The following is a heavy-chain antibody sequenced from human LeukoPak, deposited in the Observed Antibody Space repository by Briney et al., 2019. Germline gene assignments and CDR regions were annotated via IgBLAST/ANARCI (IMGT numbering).Heavy chain of an antibody. CDR2: IIPIFGTP. J-gene: IGHJ6*03. V-gene: IGHV1-69*13. CDR1: GYTFTSYA. Sequence: GASVKVSCKASGYTFTSYAISWVRQAPGQGLEWMGGIIPIFGTPNYAQKFQGRVTITADESTSTAYMELSSLRSEDTAVYYCARAPQSYDSSGYYHSRVYYYYMDVWGKGTTVTVSS. D-gene: IGHD3-22*01. CDR3: ARAPQSYDSSGYYHSRVYYYYMDV.